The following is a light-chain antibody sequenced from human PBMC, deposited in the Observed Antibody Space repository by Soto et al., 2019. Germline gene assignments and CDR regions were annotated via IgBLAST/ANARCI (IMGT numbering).Light chain of an antibody. CDR1: QRVNNY. Sequence: DVQLTQSPSTLSASVGDRVTITCRASQRVNNYLNWYQQKPGKAPKLLIYAASSLQIGVPSRFGGSGSGTDFTLAISGLQPEDVATYYCQQYNDYSWTFGQGTKVDIK. CDR3: QQYNDYSWT. CDR2: AAS. V-gene: IGKV1-39*01. J-gene: IGKJ1*01.